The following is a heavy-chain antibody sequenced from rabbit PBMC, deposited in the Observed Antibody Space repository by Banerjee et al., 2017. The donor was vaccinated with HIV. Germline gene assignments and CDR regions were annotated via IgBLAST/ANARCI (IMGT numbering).Heavy chain of an antibody. CDR2: IAGGSSGST. CDR1: GFSFSSSYW. D-gene: IGHD7-1*01. CDR3: ARGDGAYAGYDGL. J-gene: IGHJ6*01. V-gene: IGHV1S40*01. Sequence: QSLEESGGDLVKPGASLIITCPASGFSFSSSYWICLIRQAPGKGLEWIGCIAGGSSGSTHYARWAKGRFTISKPSSTTVTLQMTSLTAADTATYFCARGDGAYAGYDGLWGPGTLVTVS.